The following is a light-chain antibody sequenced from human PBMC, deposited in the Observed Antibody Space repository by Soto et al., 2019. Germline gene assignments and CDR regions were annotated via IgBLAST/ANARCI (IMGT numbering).Light chain of an antibody. CDR3: QQYTHTNNPWM. J-gene: IGKJ1*01. CDR2: DAS. V-gene: IGKV1-5*01. Sequence: GERVTITCRASQTMTTRMAWDQQKTEKAAKPPVYDASTLQSSVASRLSGSGSRKEFTLIISSMQTHDSATYDCQQYTHTNNPWMFGQGTKVDIK. CDR1: QTMTTR.